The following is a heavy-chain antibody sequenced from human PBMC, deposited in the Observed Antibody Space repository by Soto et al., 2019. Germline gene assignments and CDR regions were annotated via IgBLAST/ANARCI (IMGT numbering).Heavy chain of an antibody. CDR1: GFIFNEYG. V-gene: IGHV3-33*01. Sequence: AGGSLRLSWAASGFIFNEYGMHRVRQAPGKGLEGVAVIWHDGSNKYYADSVKGRFTISRDNSKNTLYLQMNSLRAEDTAVYYCARDIGYCSGGSCSTPNYFDYWGQGTLVTVSS. CDR3: ARDIGYCSGGSCSTPNYFDY. D-gene: IGHD2-15*01. CDR2: IWHDGSNK. J-gene: IGHJ4*02.